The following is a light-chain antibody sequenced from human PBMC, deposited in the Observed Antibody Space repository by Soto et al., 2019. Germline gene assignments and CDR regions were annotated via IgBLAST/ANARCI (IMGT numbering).Light chain of an antibody. CDR2: DTS. CDR3: QQYGSSPIT. Sequence: VVLTQSSASRSLSPGERGRLSCGASQSVSSRYVAWYQHKPGLAPRLLIHDTSSRAIGIPDRLSGSKSGTNFTLTIRRMEPEDVGMYYCQQYGSSPITFGQGTRLEIK. J-gene: IGKJ5*01. V-gene: IGKV3D-20*01. CDR1: QSVSSRY.